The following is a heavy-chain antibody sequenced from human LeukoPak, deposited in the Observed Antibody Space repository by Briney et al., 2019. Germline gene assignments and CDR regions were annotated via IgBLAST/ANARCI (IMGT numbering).Heavy chain of an antibody. Sequence: PGGSLRLSCVVSGFTFDDYAMHWVRQAPGKGLEWVSGISWNSGSIGYADSVKGRFTISRDNAKNSLYLQMNSLRAEDMALYYCARSTAAGNDAFDIWGQGTMVTATS. J-gene: IGHJ3*02. CDR1: GFTFDDYA. V-gene: IGHV3-9*03. CDR3: ARSTAAGNDAFDI. CDR2: ISWNSGSI. D-gene: IGHD6-13*01.